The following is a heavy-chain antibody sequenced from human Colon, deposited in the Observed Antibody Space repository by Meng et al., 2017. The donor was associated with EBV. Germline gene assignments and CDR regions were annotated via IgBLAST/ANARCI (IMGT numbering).Heavy chain of an antibody. J-gene: IGHJ4*02. D-gene: IGHD2-21*02. CDR2: IYHSGST. CDR3: ARVGAYCGGDCYHPR. CDR1: GGSLSSRNW. V-gene: IGHV4-4*02. Sequence: VALRESGPGLVKPSGPLSLTCAVSGGSLSSRNWWSWVRQPPGKGLEWIGEIYHSGSTNYNPSLKSRVTISVDESKNQFSLRLSSVSAADTAVYYCARVGAYCGGDCYHPRWGQGTLVTVSS.